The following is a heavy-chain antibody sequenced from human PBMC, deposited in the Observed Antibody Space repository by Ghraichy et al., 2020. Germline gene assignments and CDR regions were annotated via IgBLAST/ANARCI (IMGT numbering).Heavy chain of an antibody. J-gene: IGHJ4*02. D-gene: IGHD3-9*01. V-gene: IGHV3-7*01. Sequence: GGSLRLSCAASGFVFSSYWTSWVRQAPGRGLEWVANIKQDGSEKYYVDSVRGRFTISRDNAKNSLYLQMNSLRAEDTAVYYCARSGYGSLTGYYFDYWGQGTLVTVSS. CDR3: ARSGYGSLTGYYFDY. CDR2: IKQDGSEK. CDR1: GFVFSSYW.